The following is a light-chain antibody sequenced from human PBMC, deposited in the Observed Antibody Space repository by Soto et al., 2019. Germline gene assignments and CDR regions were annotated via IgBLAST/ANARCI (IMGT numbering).Light chain of an antibody. CDR2: GTS. J-gene: IGKJ5*01. Sequence: GLKHSTATQRLAAGERTTLSCRASQSVSSTYLAWYQQQPGQAPRLLMSGTSNRATGTPDRFSVSGSRTDFTLTISSLEPADFAVYYCQHYGRLPVTFGQGTRLETK. V-gene: IGKV3-20*01. CDR3: QHYGRLPVT. CDR1: QSVSSTY.